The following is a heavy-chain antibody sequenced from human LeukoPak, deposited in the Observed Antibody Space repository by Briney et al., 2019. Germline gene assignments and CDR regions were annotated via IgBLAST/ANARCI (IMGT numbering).Heavy chain of an antibody. V-gene: IGHV3-7*01. CDR3: ASDSGIAVAGLNHYYGMDV. CDR1: GFTFRSYW. D-gene: IGHD6-19*01. J-gene: IGHJ6*02. Sequence: GGSLRLSCAASGFTFRSYWMSWVRQAPGKGLEWVANIKQDGREKYYVDSVKGRFTISRDNAKNSLYLQVNSLRAEDTAVYYCASDSGIAVAGLNHYYGMDVWGQGATVIVSS. CDR2: IKQDGREK.